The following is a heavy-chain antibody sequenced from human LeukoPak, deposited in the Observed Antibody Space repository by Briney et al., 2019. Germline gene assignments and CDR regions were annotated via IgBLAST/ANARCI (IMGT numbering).Heavy chain of an antibody. J-gene: IGHJ4*02. CDR3: GSGSGWYSPDY. CDR1: GFTFSSYS. V-gene: IGHV3-49*03. Sequence: PGGSLRLSCAASGFTFSSYSMNWFRQAPGKGLEWVGFIRSKAYGGTPEYAASVRGRFTISRDDSKSIAHLQMNSLKTEDTAVYYCGSGSGWYSPDYWGQGTLVTVSS. CDR2: IRSKAYGGTP. D-gene: IGHD6-19*01.